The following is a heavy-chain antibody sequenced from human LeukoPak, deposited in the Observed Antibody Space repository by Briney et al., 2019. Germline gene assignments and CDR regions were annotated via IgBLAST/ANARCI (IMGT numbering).Heavy chain of an antibody. V-gene: IGHV3-21*01. CDR3: ARASYLLLGAFDI. Sequence: PGGSLRLSCAASGFTFSSYSMNWVRQAPGKGLEWVSSISSSSSYIYYADSVKGRFTISRDNAKNSLYLQMNSLRAEDTAVYYCARASYLLLGAFDIWGQGTMVTVSS. J-gene: IGHJ3*02. D-gene: IGHD2-15*01. CDR2: ISSSSSYI. CDR1: GFTFSSYS.